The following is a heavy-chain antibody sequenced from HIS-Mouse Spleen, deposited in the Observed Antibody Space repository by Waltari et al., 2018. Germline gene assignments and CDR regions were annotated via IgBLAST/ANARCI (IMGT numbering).Heavy chain of an antibody. J-gene: IGHJ4*02. CDR1: GYTFTSYG. D-gene: IGHD6-6*01. CDR2: IRAYNGNT. CDR3: ARDRKVRPENYFDY. Sequence: QVQLVQSGAEVKKPGASVKVSCKASGYTFTSYGISWVRRAPGQGVEWMGGIRAYNGNTNYAQKLQGRGTMTTDTSTRTAYMELRSLRSDDTAVYYCARDRKVRPENYFDYWGQGTLVTVSS. V-gene: IGHV1-18*01.